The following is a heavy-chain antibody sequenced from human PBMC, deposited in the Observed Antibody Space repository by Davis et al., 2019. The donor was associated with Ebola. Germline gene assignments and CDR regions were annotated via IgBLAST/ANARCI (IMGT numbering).Heavy chain of an antibody. Sequence: GESLKISCAASGFTVSSNYMSWVRQVPGKGLEWVSYISSTSTTISYADSVRGRFTISRDNAQGSLYLQMNSLRAEDTAIYYCASLSIVVTERDCWGQGALVTVSS. V-gene: IGHV3-48*04. CDR3: ASLSIVVTERDC. J-gene: IGHJ4*02. CDR2: ISSTSTTI. CDR1: GFTVSSNY. D-gene: IGHD2-21*02.